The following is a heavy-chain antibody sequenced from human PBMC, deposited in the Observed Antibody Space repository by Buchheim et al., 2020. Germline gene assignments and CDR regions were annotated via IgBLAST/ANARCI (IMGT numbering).Heavy chain of an antibody. D-gene: IGHD1-7*01. V-gene: IGHV3-48*01. CDR3: AKALGWNYVEAIDY. Sequence: EVQLVESGGGLVQPGGSLRLSCAASGFTFSTFSMNWVRQAPGKGLEWLSYISDSGDVIYYADSVRGRFTISRDIAKNTLFLQMNSLRAEDTAVYYCAKALGWNYVEAIDYWGQGTL. J-gene: IGHJ4*02. CDR1: GFTFSTFS. CDR2: ISDSGDVI.